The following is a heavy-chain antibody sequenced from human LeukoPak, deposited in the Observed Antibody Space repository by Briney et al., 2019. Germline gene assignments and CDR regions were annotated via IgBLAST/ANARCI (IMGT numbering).Heavy chain of an antibody. V-gene: IGHV1-2*02. Sequence: ASVKVSCKASGYTFTGYYMHWVRQAPGQGLEWMGWINPNSGGTNYAQKFQGRVTMTRDTSISTAYMELSRLRSDDTAVYYCARGLRGQWLYYCYYMDVWGKGTTVTVSS. J-gene: IGHJ6*03. D-gene: IGHD6-19*01. CDR1: GYTFTGYY. CDR3: ARGLRGQWLYYCYYMDV. CDR2: INPNSGGT.